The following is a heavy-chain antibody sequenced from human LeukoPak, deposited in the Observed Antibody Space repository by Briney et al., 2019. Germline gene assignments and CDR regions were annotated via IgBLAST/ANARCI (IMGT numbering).Heavy chain of an antibody. J-gene: IGHJ4*02. V-gene: IGHV1-46*01. CDR2: IYPRDGST. CDR3: ARDRNFWSGYEDY. Sequence: ASVKVSCKASGYTFTSNYIHWVRQAPGQGLEWMGMIYPRDGSTSYAQKFQGRVTVTRDTSTSTAYMELRSLRSDDTAVYYCARDRNFWSGYEDYWGQGTLVTVSS. D-gene: IGHD3-3*01. CDR1: GYTFTSNY.